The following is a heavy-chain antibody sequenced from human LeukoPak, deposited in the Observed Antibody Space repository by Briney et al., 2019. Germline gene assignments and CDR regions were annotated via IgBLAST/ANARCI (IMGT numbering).Heavy chain of an antibody. CDR3: ARDASSGTYFSYAFDV. J-gene: IGHJ3*01. CDR1: GFTFSSYG. CDR2: IRYDGSNK. V-gene: IGHV3-30*02. Sequence: PGGSLRLSCAASGFTFSSYGMHWVRQAPGKGLEWVAFIRYDGSNKYYADSVKGRFTISRDNAKNSLYLQMNTLRAEDTAIYYCARDASSGTYFSYAFDVWGLGTMVTVSS. D-gene: IGHD1-26*01.